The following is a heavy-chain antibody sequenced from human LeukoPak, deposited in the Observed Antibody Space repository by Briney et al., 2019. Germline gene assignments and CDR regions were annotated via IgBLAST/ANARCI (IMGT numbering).Heavy chain of an antibody. CDR3: ARHGYYDFWSGLDP. CDR1: GGSISNYY. D-gene: IGHD3-3*01. J-gene: IGHJ5*01. CDR2: ISDSGSA. Sequence: PSETLSLTCTVSGGSISNYYWTWIRQPPGKGLEWVGHISDSGSANYNPSLKSRVTISGDTSKNQVSLNLGSVTAADTAVYYCARHGYYDFWSGLDPWGQGTLVTVSS. V-gene: IGHV4-59*01.